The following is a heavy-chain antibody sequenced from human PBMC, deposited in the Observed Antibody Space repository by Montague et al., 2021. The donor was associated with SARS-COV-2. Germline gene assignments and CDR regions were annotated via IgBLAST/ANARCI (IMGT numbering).Heavy chain of an antibody. Sequence: SETLSLTCTVSGGSISSSSYYWGWIRQPPGKGLEWIGSIYYSGSTYYNLSLKSPVTISVYTSKNQFTLKLSSVTAADTAVYYCARSPTYYHILTGYFNGANWFDHWGQGTLVTVSS. D-gene: IGHD3-9*01. V-gene: IGHV4-39*01. CDR1: GGSISSSSYY. CDR3: ARSPTYYHILTGYFNGANWFDH. J-gene: IGHJ5*02. CDR2: IYYSGST.